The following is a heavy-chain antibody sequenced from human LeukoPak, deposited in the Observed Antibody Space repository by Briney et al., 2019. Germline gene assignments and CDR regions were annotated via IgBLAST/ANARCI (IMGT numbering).Heavy chain of an antibody. V-gene: IGHV3-23*01. J-gene: IGHJ4*02. CDR2: ISGSGDST. D-gene: IGHD3-22*01. CDR3: AKGKDTYFYDSRGYYFGEN. CDR1: GFTFSNHA. Sequence: AGGSLRLSCAASGFTFSNHAMSWVRQAPGKGLEWVSSISGSGDSTYYADSVKGRFTIPRDNSEKTLYLQMSNLRAEDTAVYYCAKGKDTYFYDSRGYYFGENWGQGTLVTVSS.